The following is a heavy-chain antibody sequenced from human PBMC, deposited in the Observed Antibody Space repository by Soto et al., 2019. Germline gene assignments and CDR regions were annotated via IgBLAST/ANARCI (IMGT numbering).Heavy chain of an antibody. D-gene: IGHD3-22*01. Sequence: SVKVSCKASGGTFSSYTISWVRQAPGQGLEWMGRIIPILGIANYAQKFQGRVTITADKSTSTAYMELSSLRSEDTAVYYCARGYYDSSGSRNLWGQGTLVTVSS. V-gene: IGHV1-69*02. CDR1: GGTFSSYT. CDR2: IIPILGIA. CDR3: ARGYYDSSGSRNL. J-gene: IGHJ5*02.